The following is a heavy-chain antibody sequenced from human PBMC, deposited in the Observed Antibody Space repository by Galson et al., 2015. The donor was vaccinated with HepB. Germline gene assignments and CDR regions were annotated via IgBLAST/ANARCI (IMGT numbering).Heavy chain of an antibody. CDR1: GFAFHAHE. J-gene: IGHJ6*02. Sequence: SLRLSCAASGFAFHAHEMNWVRQAPGKGLEWVSYISSGSVTIHYADSVKGRFTISRDNAKNFLYLQLNSLRAEDTAIYYCVKEYNSGLYYDFILDDWGQGTTVTVSS. D-gene: IGHD3-3*01. CDR3: VKEYNSGLYYDFILDD. V-gene: IGHV3-48*03. CDR2: ISSGSVTI.